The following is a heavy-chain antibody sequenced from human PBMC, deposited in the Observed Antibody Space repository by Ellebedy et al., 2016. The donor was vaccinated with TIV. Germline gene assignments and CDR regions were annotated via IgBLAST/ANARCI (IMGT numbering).Heavy chain of an antibody. V-gene: IGHV3-23*01. CDR1: GFTFSSYA. J-gene: IGHJ4*02. Sequence: GESLKISXAASGFTFSSYAMSWVRQAPGKGLEWVSGVSGSGGSTYYADSVKGRFTISRDNRKNTLYLQMNSLRAEDTAVYYCAKDRDDDGDYVFDSWGQGSLVTVSS. CDR2: VSGSGGST. CDR3: AKDRDDDGDYVFDS. D-gene: IGHD4-17*01.